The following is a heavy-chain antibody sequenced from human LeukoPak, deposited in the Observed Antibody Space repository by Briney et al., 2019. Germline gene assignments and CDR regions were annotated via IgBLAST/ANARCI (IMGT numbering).Heavy chain of an antibody. V-gene: IGHV3-30*18. CDR3: VKRGGGDHGLDV. Sequence: GGSLRLSCAASGFTFSKYWMSWVRQAPGKGPECVAVVSFDGRKTYYAGFAEGRFTISRDDSNNMVYLQMNSLRTEDTAVYHCVKRGGGDHGLDVWGQGTTVVVS. D-gene: IGHD2-21*02. CDR1: GFTFSKYW. J-gene: IGHJ6*02. CDR2: VSFDGRKT.